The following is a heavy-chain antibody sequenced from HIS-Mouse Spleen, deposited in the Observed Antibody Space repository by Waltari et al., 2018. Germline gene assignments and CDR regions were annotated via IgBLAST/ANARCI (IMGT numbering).Heavy chain of an antibody. D-gene: IGHD6-13*01. Sequence: QLQLQESGPGLGKPSETLSLTSPVPGGSISSSSYYWSWIRQPPGKGLEWIWSIYYSGSTNYNPSLKSRVTISVDTSKNQFSLKLSSVTAADTAVYYCAREIPYSSSWYDWYFDLWGRGTLVTVSS. J-gene: IGHJ2*01. CDR1: GGSISSSSYY. CDR3: AREIPYSSSWYDWYFDL. CDR2: IYYSGST. V-gene: IGHV4-39*07.